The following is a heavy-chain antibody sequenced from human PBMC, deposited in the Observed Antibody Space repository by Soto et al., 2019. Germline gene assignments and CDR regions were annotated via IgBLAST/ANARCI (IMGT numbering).Heavy chain of an antibody. CDR2: IIPIFGTA. V-gene: IGHV1-69*01. Sequence: QVQLVQSGAEVKQPGSSVKVSCKASGDTFSSYAISWVRQAPGQGLEWMAGIIPIFGTANYAQKFQGRVTITEDESTSTAYMELSSLRSEDTAVYYCARGDRRWHRSSLDYWGQVTMVTVSS. J-gene: IGHJ4*02. CDR3: ARGDRRWHRSSLDY. CDR1: GDTFSSYA. D-gene: IGHD6-13*01.